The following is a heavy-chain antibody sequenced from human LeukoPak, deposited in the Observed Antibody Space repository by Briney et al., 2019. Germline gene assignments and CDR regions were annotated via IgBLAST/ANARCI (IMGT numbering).Heavy chain of an antibody. CDR3: ARALVGAEGFDP. J-gene: IGHJ5*02. Sequence: GGSLRLSCAASGFTFSSYWMHWARQAPGKGLVWVSRINSDGSSTSYADSVKGRFTISRDNAKNTLYLQMNSLRAEDTAVHYCARALVGAEGFDPWGQGTLVTVSS. CDR2: INSDGSST. CDR1: GFTFSSYW. V-gene: IGHV3-74*01. D-gene: IGHD1-26*01.